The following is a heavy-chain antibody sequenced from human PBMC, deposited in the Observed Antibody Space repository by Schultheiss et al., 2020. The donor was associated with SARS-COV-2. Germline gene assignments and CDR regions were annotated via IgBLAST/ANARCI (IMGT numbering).Heavy chain of an antibody. Sequence: SETLSLTCAVYGGSFSGYYWGWIRQPPGKGLEWIGEINHSGSTNYNPSLKSRVTISVDTSKNQFSLKLSSVTAADTAVYYCARRVNYSPFDYWGQGTLVTVSS. CDR1: GGSFSGYY. CDR2: INHSGST. D-gene: IGHD4-11*01. V-gene: IGHV4-34*01. CDR3: ARRVNYSPFDY. J-gene: IGHJ4*02.